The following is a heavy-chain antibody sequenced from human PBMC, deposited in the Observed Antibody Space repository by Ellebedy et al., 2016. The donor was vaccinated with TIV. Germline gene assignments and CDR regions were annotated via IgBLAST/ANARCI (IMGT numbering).Heavy chain of an antibody. CDR1: RFTFSSYA. CDR2: LSGSGGST. Sequence: PGGSLRLSCVASRFTFSSYAMSWVRPAPGKGLEWVSSLSGSGGSTYYADSVKGRFTISRDNSKNTLYLQMNSLRAEDTAVYYCAKRVTMVREVITYYHYAMDVWGQGTTVTVSS. J-gene: IGHJ6*02. D-gene: IGHD3-10*01. V-gene: IGHV3-23*01. CDR3: AKRVTMVREVITYYHYAMDV.